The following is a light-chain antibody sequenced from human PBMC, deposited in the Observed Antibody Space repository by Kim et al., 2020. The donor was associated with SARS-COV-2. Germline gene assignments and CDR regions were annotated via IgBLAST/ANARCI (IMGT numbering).Light chain of an antibody. CDR1: QSVSSN. Sequence: SPGERATLSCRASQSVSSNLAWYQQKPGQAPRHLIYGVSTRATGIPARFSGSGSGTEFTLTISSLQSEDFAVYYCQQYNNWPPGTFGQGTKVDIK. CDR2: GVS. V-gene: IGKV3-15*01. CDR3: QQYNNWPPGT. J-gene: IGKJ1*01.